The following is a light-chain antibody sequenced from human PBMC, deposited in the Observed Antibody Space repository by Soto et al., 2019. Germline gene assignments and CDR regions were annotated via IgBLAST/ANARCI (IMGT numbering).Light chain of an antibody. J-gene: IGKJ1*01. CDR3: QQSYSTPWT. CDR1: QSISSY. Sequence: DIQMTQSPSSLSASVGARVTITCRASQSISSYLNWYQQKPGKAPKLLIYAASSLQSGVPSRFSGSGSGTDFTLTISSLQPEDFATYYCQQSYSTPWTFGQATKAEIK. V-gene: IGKV1-39*01. CDR2: AAS.